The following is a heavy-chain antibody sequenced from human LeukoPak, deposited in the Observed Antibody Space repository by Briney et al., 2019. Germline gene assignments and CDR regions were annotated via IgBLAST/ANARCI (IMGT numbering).Heavy chain of an antibody. V-gene: IGHV1-69*05. CDR1: GGTFSSYA. CDR2: IIPIFGTA. Sequence: GASVKVSCKASGGTFSSYAISWVRQAPGQGLEWMGGIIPIFGTANYAQKFQGRVTITTDESTSTAYMELSSLRSEDTAVYYCARDPRGGHGGYFQHWGQGTLVTVSS. CDR3: ARDPRGGHGGYFQH. J-gene: IGHJ1*01. D-gene: IGHD3-16*01.